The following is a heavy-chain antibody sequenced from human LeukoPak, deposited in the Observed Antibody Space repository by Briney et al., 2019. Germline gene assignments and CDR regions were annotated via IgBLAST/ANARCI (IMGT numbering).Heavy chain of an antibody. Sequence: GGSLRLSCAASGFTFSDYYMSWIRQAPGKGLEWVSYISSSGNSTYYSDSVRGRFTISRDNAKNSLHLQMNSLRAEDTAVYYCARPSLNTGSYFDYWGQGILVSVSS. D-gene: IGHD1-26*01. CDR2: ISSSGNST. CDR3: ARPSLNTGSYFDY. V-gene: IGHV3-11*04. J-gene: IGHJ4*02. CDR1: GFTFSDYY.